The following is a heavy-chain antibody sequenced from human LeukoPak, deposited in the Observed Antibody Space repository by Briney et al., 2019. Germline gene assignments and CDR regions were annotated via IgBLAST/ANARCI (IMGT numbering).Heavy chain of an antibody. Sequence: SETLSLTCAVYGGSFSGYYWSWIRQPPGKGLEWIGEINHSGSTNYNPSLKSRVTISVDRSKNQFSLKLNSVTAADTAVYYCASPYYDFWSGSRGYFDYWGQGTPVTVSS. J-gene: IGHJ4*02. D-gene: IGHD3-3*01. CDR3: ASPYYDFWSGSRGYFDY. V-gene: IGHV4-34*01. CDR2: INHSGST. CDR1: GGSFSGYY.